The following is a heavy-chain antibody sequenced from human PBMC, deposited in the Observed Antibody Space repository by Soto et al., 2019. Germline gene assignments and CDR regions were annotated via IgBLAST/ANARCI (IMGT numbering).Heavy chain of an antibody. D-gene: IGHD2-2*02. Sequence: GASVKVSCKASGGTFSSYAISWVRQAPGQGLEWMGGIIPIFGTANYAQKFQDRDTITADEYTSTAYMELSSLRSEDTAVYYCAREKGYCISTRCYTGYSSSDFDYWGQGTLVTVSS. CDR1: GGTFSSYA. CDR3: AREKGYCISTRCYTGYSSSDFDY. J-gene: IGHJ4*02. V-gene: IGHV1-69*13. CDR2: IIPIFGTA.